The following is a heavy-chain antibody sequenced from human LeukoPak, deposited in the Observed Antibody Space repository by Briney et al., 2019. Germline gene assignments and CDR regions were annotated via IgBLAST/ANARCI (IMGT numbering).Heavy chain of an antibody. J-gene: IGHJ6*02. CDR3: ARDPPITVVRGVIGYYYYGMDV. V-gene: IGHV1-69*13. D-gene: IGHD3-10*01. CDR1: GGTFSSYA. Sequence: ASVKVSCKASGGTFSSYAISWVRQAPGQGLEWMGGIIPIFGTANYAQKFQGRVTITADESTSTAYMELSSLRSEDTAVYYCARDPPITVVRGVIGYYYYGMDVWGQGTTVTVSS. CDR2: IIPIFGTA.